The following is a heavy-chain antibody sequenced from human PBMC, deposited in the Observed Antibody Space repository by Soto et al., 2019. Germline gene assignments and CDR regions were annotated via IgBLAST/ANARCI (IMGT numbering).Heavy chain of an antibody. CDR3: ASLSVTTYPADF. J-gene: IGHJ4*02. V-gene: IGHV3-74*01. CDR2: INSDGSST. D-gene: IGHD4-17*01. CDR1: GFTFSSYW. Sequence: GGSLRLSCAASGFTFSSYWMHWVRQPPGKGLLWVSRINSDGSSTRYADSVKGRFTISRDNAKNTLYLQMNSLRAEDTAVYYCASLSVTTYPADFWGQGTLVTVSS.